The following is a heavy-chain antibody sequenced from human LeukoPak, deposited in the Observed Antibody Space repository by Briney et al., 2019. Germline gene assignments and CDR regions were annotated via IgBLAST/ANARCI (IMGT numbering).Heavy chain of an antibody. CDR2: ITGSGGNT. CDR3: AKESPVAATGRSWFDP. V-gene: IGHV3-23*01. D-gene: IGHD6-13*01. Sequence: GGSLRLSCAASGFTFSSYWMSWVRQAPGKGLEWVSTITGSGGNTYYADSVKGRFTISRDNSKNTLYLQMNSLRAEDTAIYYCAKESPVAATGRSWFDPWGQGTLVTVSS. CDR1: GFTFSSYW. J-gene: IGHJ5*02.